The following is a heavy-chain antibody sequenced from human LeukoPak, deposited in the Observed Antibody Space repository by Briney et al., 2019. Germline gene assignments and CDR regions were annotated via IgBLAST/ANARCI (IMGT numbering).Heavy chain of an antibody. Sequence: SETLSLTCTVSGGSISSSSYYWGWIRQPPGKGLEWIGSIYYSGSTYYNPSLKSRVTISVDTSKNQFSLKLSSVTAADTAAYYCARRGSIVGATLNWFDPWGQGTLVTVSS. CDR1: GGSISSSSYY. CDR2: IYYSGST. CDR3: ARRGSIVGATLNWFDP. J-gene: IGHJ5*02. V-gene: IGHV4-39*01. D-gene: IGHD1-26*01.